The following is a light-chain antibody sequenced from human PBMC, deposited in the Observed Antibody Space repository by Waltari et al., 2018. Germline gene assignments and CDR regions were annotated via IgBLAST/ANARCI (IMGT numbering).Light chain of an antibody. CDR3: QQYYSDKT. CDR2: WAS. Sequence: DIVMTQSPNSRAVSLGERATISCKSSQSILSSSNNRNFLSWYQQKPGQPPKLLIYWASTRESGVPDRFSGSGSGTDFTLTISSLQAEDEAVYYCQQYYSDKTFGQGTKVEIK. J-gene: IGKJ1*01. V-gene: IGKV4-1*01. CDR1: QSILSSSNNRNF.